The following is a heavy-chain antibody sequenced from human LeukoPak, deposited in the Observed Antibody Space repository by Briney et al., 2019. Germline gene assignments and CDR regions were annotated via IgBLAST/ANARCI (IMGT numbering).Heavy chain of an antibody. D-gene: IGHD6-13*01. CDR1: GFTLSNAW. V-gene: IGHV3-15*01. CDR2: IKSKTDGGTT. Sequence: GGSLRLSCAASGFTLSNAWMSWVRQAPGKGLEWVGRIKSKTDGGTTDYAAPVKGRFTISRDDSKNTLYLQMNSLKTEDTAVYYCTTEVDRLYRSSSGFDYWGQGTLVTVSS. CDR3: TTEVDRLYRSSSGFDY. J-gene: IGHJ4*02.